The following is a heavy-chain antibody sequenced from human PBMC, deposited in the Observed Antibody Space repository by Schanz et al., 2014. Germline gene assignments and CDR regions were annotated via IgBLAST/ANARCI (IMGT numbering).Heavy chain of an antibody. CDR2: IYHSGST. D-gene: IGHD4-4*01. Sequence: QVQLQESGPGLVKASETLSLTCTVFGYSITSGYYWAWIRQPPGKGLEWIGNIYHSGSTNNNPSLKRRVSMSVDTSKKKFSLRLSSVTAADTAVYYCARSPLGYSASGIDPFDIWGQGTMVTVSS. J-gene: IGHJ3*02. V-gene: IGHV4-38-2*02. CDR3: ARSPLGYSASGIDPFDI. CDR1: GYSITSGYY.